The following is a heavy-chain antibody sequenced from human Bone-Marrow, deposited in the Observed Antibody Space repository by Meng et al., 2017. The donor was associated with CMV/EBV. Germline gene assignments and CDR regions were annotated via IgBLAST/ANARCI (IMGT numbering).Heavy chain of an antibody. J-gene: IGHJ6*02. CDR2: INSDGSNT. D-gene: IGHD1-26*01. CDR3: ARDAYSGNYYSGYYYGMDV. V-gene: IGHV3-74*01. Sequence: GGSLRLSCAASGFTFSSYWMHWVRQAPGKGLVWVSRINSDGSNTSYADSVKGRFTISRDNAKNSLYLQLNSLRADDTAVYYCARDAYSGNYYSGYYYGMDVWGQGTTVTVSS. CDR1: GFTFSSYW.